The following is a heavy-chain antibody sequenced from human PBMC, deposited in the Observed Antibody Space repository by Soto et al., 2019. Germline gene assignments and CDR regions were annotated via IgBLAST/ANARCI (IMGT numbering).Heavy chain of an antibody. V-gene: IGHV4-39*01. D-gene: IGHD3-22*01. CDR3: ARRTMIVVDGFDP. J-gene: IGHJ5*02. CDR1: GCSLSSSSYY. CDR2: IYYSGST. Sequence: PEETLSLTSTLSGCSLSSSSYYWGWFRQPPGKGLEWIGSIYYSGSTYYNPSLKSRVTISVDTSKNQFSLKLSSVTAADTAVYYCARRTMIVVDGFDPWGQGTLVTVSS.